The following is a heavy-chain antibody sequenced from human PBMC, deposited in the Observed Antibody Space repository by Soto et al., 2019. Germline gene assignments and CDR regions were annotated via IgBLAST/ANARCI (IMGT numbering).Heavy chain of an antibody. CDR3: ARLYSFSPNVDY. Sequence: GESLKISCKVSGYSFTSYWIVWVRQMPGKGLEWMGIIYPGGSDTRYSPSFQGQVTISADKSTSTAFLQWSSLKASDTAMYYCARLYSFSPNVDYWGQGTLVTVSS. CDR2: IYPGGSDT. J-gene: IGHJ4*02. V-gene: IGHV5-51*01. D-gene: IGHD2-21*01. CDR1: GYSFTSYW.